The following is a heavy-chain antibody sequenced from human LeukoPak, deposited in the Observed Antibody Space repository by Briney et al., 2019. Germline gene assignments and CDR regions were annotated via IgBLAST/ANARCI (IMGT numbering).Heavy chain of an antibody. CDR2: ISGSGGSK. V-gene: IGHV3-23*01. J-gene: IGHJ4*02. CDR3: AKDLENYDYVWGSYRHYFDY. CDR1: GSTFSNYA. Sequence: GGSLRLSCAASGSTFSNYAMTWVRQAPGKGLEWVSAISGSGGSKSYVDSVEARFSISRDNSKNTLFLQMNSLRAEDTAVYYCAKDLENYDYVWGSYRHYFDYWGQGTLVTVSS. D-gene: IGHD3-16*02.